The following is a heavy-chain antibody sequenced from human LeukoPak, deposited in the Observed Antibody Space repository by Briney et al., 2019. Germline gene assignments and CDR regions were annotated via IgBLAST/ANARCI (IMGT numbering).Heavy chain of an antibody. CDR1: GFTFSSYG. CDR3: ARGRDGYNCYDY. J-gene: IGHJ4*02. Sequence: GGSLRLSCAASGFTFSSYGMHWVRQAPGKGLGWVAVIWYDGSNKYYADSVKGRFTISRDNSKNTLYLQMNSLRAEDTAVYYCARGRDGYNCYDYWGQGTLVTVSS. CDR2: IWYDGSNK. D-gene: IGHD5-24*01. V-gene: IGHV3-33*01.